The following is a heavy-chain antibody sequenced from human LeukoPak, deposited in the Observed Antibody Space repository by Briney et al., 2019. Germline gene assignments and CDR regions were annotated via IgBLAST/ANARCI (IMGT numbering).Heavy chain of an antibody. J-gene: IGHJ4*02. CDR2: INPNSGGT. CDR1: GYTFTGYY. CDR3: AREGDNSDNYAETFDY. Sequence: VASVKVSCKASGYTFTGYYMHWVRQAPGQGLEWMGWINPNSGGTNYAQKFQGRVTMTRDTSTSTVYMELSSLRSEDTAVYYCAREGDNSDNYAETFDYWGQGTLVTVSS. V-gene: IGHV1-2*02. D-gene: IGHD3-22*01.